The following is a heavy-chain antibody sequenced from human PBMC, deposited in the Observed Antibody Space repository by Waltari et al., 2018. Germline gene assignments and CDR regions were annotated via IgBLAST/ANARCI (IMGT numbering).Heavy chain of an antibody. CDR1: GGSTSTYY. V-gene: IGHV4-59*01. J-gene: IGHJ6*03. CDR2: FHYSGSS. D-gene: IGHD1-26*01. CDR3: ARADTSTSYFYYYMDV. Sequence: QVQLQESGPGLVKPSETLSLTCTVSGGSTSTYYWSWVRQSPGKGLEWIGYFHYSGSSVYNPSLVSRVAISLDTPNNQFSLRLRSVTAADAAIYYCARADTSTSYFYYYMDVWGKGTTVTVSS.